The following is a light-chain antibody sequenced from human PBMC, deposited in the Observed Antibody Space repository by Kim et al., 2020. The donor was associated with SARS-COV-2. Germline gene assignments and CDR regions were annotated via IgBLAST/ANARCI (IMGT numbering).Light chain of an antibody. Sequence: EIVMTQSPGTLSVSPGERVTLSCRASQSVSSNLAWYEQKAGQTPRLVIYDASTRATGIPARFSGSGFGTEFTLTIGSLQSEDFAVYYCQHYNNWPLTFGQGTRLDIK. CDR1: QSVSSN. CDR3: QHYNNWPLT. CDR2: DAS. J-gene: IGKJ5*01. V-gene: IGKV3D-15*01.